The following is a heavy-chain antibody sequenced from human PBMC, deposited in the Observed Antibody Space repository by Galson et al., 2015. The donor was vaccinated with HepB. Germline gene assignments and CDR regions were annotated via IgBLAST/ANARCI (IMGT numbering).Heavy chain of an antibody. V-gene: IGHV3-23*01. J-gene: IGHJ4*02. D-gene: IGHD5-12*01. CDR1: GFTLRNYA. Sequence: SLRLSCAASGFTLRNYAVTWVRQAPGKGLEWVCAITSSGDITYYGGSVQGRFTVSRDNSKNTVYLQMNSLRAEDTAVYYCAKGPTSWIKSIYDYWGQGTLVTVSS. CDR2: ITSSGDIT. CDR3: AKGPTSWIKSIYDY.